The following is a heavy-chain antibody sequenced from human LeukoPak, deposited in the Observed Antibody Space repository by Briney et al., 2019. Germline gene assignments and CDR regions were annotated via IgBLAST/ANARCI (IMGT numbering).Heavy chain of an antibody. CDR3: ACERHYYDSSGYLPAEY. J-gene: IGHJ4*02. CDR1: GYTFTGYY. Sequence: ASVKVSCKASGYTFTGYYMHWVRQAPGQGLEWMGWINPNSGGTNYAQKFQGRVTMTRDTSISTAYMELSRLRSDDTAVYYCACERHYYDSSGYLPAEYWGQGTLVTVSS. D-gene: IGHD3-22*01. CDR2: INPNSGGT. V-gene: IGHV1-2*02.